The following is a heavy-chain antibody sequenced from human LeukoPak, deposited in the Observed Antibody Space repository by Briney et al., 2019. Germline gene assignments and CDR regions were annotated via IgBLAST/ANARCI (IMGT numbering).Heavy chain of an antibody. Sequence: ASVKVSCKASGYTFTSYGISWVRQAPGQGLEWMGWISAYNGNTNYAQKLQGRVTMTRDTSTSTVYMELSSLRSEDTAVYYCARDGGDYGGGYFDYWGQGTLVTVSS. CDR3: ARDGGDYGGGYFDY. J-gene: IGHJ4*02. CDR2: ISAYNGNT. D-gene: IGHD4-17*01. V-gene: IGHV1-18*01. CDR1: GYTFTSYG.